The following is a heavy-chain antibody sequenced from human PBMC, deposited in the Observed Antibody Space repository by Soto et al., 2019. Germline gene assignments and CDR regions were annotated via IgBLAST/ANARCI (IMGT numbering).Heavy chain of an antibody. CDR1: GGTFNSYG. CDR3: ARDSETTRIEFGALGV. D-gene: IGHD3-10*01. CDR2: IIPIFGTP. J-gene: IGHJ3*01. Sequence: SVKVSCKASGGTFNSYGISWVRQAPGLGLEWMGGIIPIFGTPIYAQKFQGRVTISADKSTSTAYMEVTSLRSEDAAVYYCARDSETTRIEFGALGVWGQGTKVTVSS. V-gene: IGHV1-69*06.